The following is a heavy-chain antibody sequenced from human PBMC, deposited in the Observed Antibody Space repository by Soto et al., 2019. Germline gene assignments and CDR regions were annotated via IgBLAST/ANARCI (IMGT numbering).Heavy chain of an antibody. Sequence: QVQLVESGGGVVQPGRSLRLSCVGSGFAFSNYGMHWVRQTPGKGLEWVAVLGFDGGGRYYADSVKGRFTISRDNSKNTLYLQMDSLRGEDTALYYCAKELQTGVLYYFDYWGQGTLVTVSS. V-gene: IGHV3-33*06. CDR1: GFAFSNYG. CDR3: AKELQTGVLYYFDY. CDR2: LGFDGGGR. J-gene: IGHJ4*02. D-gene: IGHD2-8*01.